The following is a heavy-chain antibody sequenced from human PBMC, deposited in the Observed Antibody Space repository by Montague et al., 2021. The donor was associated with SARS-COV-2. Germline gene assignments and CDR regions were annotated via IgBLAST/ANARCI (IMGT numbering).Heavy chain of an antibody. J-gene: IGHJ6*02. CDR2: INHSGST. D-gene: IGHD2-21*02. CDR3: ARGSWHIVVVTAIRDGYYGMDV. V-gene: IGHV4-34*01. CDR1: GGSFSGYY. Sequence: SETLSLTCAVYGGSFSGYYWSWTRQPPGKGLEWIGEINHSGSTNXNPSLKSRVTISVDTSKNQFSLKLSSVTAADAAVYYCARGSWHIVVVTAIRDGYYGMDVWGQGTTVTVSS.